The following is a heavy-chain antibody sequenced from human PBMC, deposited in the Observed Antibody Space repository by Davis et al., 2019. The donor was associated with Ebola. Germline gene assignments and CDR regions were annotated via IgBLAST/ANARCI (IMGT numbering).Heavy chain of an antibody. D-gene: IGHD3-22*01. Sequence: GESLKISCAASGFTFSSYAMSWVRQAPGKGLEWVSAISGSGGSTYYADSVKGRFTISRDNSKNTLYLQMNSLRAEDTAVYYCARSYYDSSGYYFDYWGQGTLVTVSS. J-gene: IGHJ4*02. CDR1: GFTFSSYA. CDR3: ARSYYDSSGYYFDY. CDR2: ISGSGGST. V-gene: IGHV3-23*01.